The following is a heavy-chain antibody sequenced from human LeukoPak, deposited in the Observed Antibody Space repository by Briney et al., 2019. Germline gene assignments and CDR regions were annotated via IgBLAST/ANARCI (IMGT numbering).Heavy chain of an antibody. CDR2: IFYSGST. Sequence: SETLSLTCSVSGGSISSRSHYWGWIRQTPGKGLEWIGSIFYSGSTNYNPSLKSRVTISVDTSKNQFSLELYSVTAADTAVYYCASGHYGSGSFDYWGQGTLVTVSS. J-gene: IGHJ4*02. V-gene: IGHV4-39*07. CDR3: ASGHYGSGSFDY. CDR1: GGSISSRSHY. D-gene: IGHD3-10*01.